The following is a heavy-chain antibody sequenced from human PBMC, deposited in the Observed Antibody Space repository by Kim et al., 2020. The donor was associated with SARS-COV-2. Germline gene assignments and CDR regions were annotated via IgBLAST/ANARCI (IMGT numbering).Heavy chain of an antibody. CDR3: ARGDHAFDI. J-gene: IGHJ3*02. D-gene: IGHD2-21*02. V-gene: IGHV1-2*02. CDR2: GGT. Sequence: GGTNYAQKFQGRVTMTRDTSISTAYMELSRLRSDDTAVYYCARGDHAFDIWGQGTMVTVSS.